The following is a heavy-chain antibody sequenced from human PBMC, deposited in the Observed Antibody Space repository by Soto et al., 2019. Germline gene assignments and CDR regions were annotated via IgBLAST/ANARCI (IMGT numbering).Heavy chain of an antibody. D-gene: IGHD3-22*01. J-gene: IGHJ4*02. CDR1: GGSINSGDYY. CDR2: IYYNGNT. CDR3: AREYYYDSSGYYPSDY. V-gene: IGHV4-30-4*01. Sequence: QVQLQESGPGLVRPSQTLSLTCTVSGGSINSGDYYWRWIREPPGKGLEWIGYIYYNGNTFYNPSLKSRVTISLDTTKNQFSLRLTSVTAADTAVYYCAREYYYDSSGYYPSDYWGQGTLVTVSS.